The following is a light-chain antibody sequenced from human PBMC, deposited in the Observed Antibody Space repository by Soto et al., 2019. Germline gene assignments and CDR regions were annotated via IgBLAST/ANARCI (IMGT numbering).Light chain of an antibody. CDR3: SSYTSSSTPYV. CDR2: DVS. Sequence: QSALTQPASVSGSPGQSITISCTGTSSDVGGYNYVSWYQQHPGKAPKLMIYDVSNRPSGVSNRFSGSKSGNTASLTISGLQAEDEADYYYSSYTSSSTPYVVGTGTKVTVL. CDR1: SSDVGGYNY. J-gene: IGLJ1*01. V-gene: IGLV2-14*01.